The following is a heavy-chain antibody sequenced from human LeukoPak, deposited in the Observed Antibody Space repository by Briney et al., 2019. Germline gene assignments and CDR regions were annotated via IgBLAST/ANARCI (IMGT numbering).Heavy chain of an antibody. CDR2: ISSSGNTI. D-gene: IGHD5-12*01. Sequence: GSLRLSCTASGFSFSTYPMNWVRQAPGKGLEWVSYISSSGNTIYYADSVKGRFTISRDNAKNSLYLQMNSLRAEDTAVYYCSSKIVVTTTGWLFDYWGPGSLVTVSS. V-gene: IGHV3-48*04. J-gene: IGHJ4*02. CDR1: GFSFSTYP. CDR3: SSKIVVTTTGWLFDY.